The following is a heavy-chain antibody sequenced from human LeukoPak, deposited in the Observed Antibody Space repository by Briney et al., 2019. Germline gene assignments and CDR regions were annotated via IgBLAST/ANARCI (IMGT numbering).Heavy chain of an antibody. CDR2: ITDAVGST. J-gene: IGHJ4*02. D-gene: IGHD5-12*01. V-gene: IGHV3-23*01. CDR3: AKEIFSGLLYIDY. Sequence: GGSLRLSCAASGFTFSSSSISWVRQAPGKGLEWVSAITDAVGSTYYADSVKGRFTISSDNSKNTVYLQMNSLRPEDMAVYYCAKEIFSGLLYIDYWGQGTLVTVSS. CDR1: GFTFSSSS.